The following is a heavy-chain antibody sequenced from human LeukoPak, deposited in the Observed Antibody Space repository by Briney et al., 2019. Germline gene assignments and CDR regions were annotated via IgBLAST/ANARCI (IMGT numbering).Heavy chain of an antibody. CDR3: ARHEVCWGSTSCYYGPRQLSPPIDY. CDR1: GGSISSSTYY. D-gene: IGHD2-2*01. J-gene: IGHJ4*02. V-gene: IGHV4-39*01. CDR2: IYYSGST. Sequence: SETLSLTCTVSGGSISSSTYYWGWIRQPPGKGLEWIGRIYYSGSTYYNPSLTSRVTISVDTSKNHFSLKLSSVTAADTAVYYCARHEVCWGSTSCYYGPRQLSPPIDYWGQGTLVTVSS.